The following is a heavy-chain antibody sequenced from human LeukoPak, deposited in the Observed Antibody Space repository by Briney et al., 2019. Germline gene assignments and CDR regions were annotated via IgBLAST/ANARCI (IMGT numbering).Heavy chain of an antibody. CDR1: GGSFSGYY. D-gene: IGHD1-7*01. Sequence: PSETLSLTCAVYGGSFSGYYWSWIRQPPGKGLEWIGEINHSGSTNYNPSLKSRVTISVDTSKNQFSLKLSSVTAADTAMYYCARDQEGGITGTFDYWGQGTLVTVSS. V-gene: IGHV4-34*01. CDR3: ARDQEGGITGTFDY. J-gene: IGHJ4*02. CDR2: INHSGST.